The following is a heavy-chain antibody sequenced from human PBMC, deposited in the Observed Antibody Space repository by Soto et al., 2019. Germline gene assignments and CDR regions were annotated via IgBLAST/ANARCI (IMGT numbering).Heavy chain of an antibody. CDR1: GFTFSSYG. CDR3: AKDRLQSGWFDP. Sequence: QVQLVESGGGVVQPGRSLRLSCAASGFTFSSYGMHWVRQAPGKGLEWVAVISYDGSNKYYADSVKGRFTISRDNSKNTLYLQMNSLRSEDTAVYYCAKDRLQSGWFDPWGQGTLVTVSS. D-gene: IGHD4-4*01. J-gene: IGHJ5*02. V-gene: IGHV3-30*18. CDR2: ISYDGSNK.